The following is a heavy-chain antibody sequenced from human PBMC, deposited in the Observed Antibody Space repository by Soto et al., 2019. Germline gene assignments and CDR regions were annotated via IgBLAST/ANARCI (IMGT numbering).Heavy chain of an antibody. CDR1: GYTFTGYY. J-gene: IGHJ4*02. D-gene: IGHD2-15*01. V-gene: IGHV1-2*04. Sequence: GASVKVSCKASGYTFTGYYMHWVRQAPGQGLEWMGWINPNSGGTNYAQKFQGWVTMTRDTSISTAYMELSRLRSDDTAVYYCARNLTPTLYCSGGSRYSLLAYRGQGTLVTGSS. CDR2: INPNSGGT. CDR3: ARNLTPTLYCSGGSRYSLLAY.